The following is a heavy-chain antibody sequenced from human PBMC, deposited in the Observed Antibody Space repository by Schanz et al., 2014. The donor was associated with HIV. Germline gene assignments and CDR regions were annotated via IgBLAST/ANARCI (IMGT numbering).Heavy chain of an antibody. CDR2: MRGSDDST. Sequence: EVKLSESGGGLVQPGGSLRLSCVASGFTFSTYAMSWVRQAPGKGLEWVSGMRGSDDSTFYADSVKGRFTISRDNSKNTLYFQMNSLRAEDTAIYYCAKTSYGWYFDYLGQGTLVTVSS. CDR1: GFTFSTYA. J-gene: IGHJ4*02. D-gene: IGHD6-19*01. CDR3: AKTSYGWYFDY. V-gene: IGHV3-23*01.